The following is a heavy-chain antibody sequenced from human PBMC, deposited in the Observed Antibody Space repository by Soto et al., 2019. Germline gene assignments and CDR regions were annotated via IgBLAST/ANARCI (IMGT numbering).Heavy chain of an antibody. CDR1: GFTLTACG. CDR3: ARNELPNNWFDP. CDR2: ISPYNGNT. D-gene: IGHD1-7*01. Sequence: ASVEVSCKASGFTLTACGITWVRQAPGQGLEWMGWISPYNGNTNYAQKLQGRVTMTTDTSTSTAYMELRSLRSDDTAMYYCARNELPNNWFDPWGQGTLVTVSS. J-gene: IGHJ5*02. V-gene: IGHV1-18*01.